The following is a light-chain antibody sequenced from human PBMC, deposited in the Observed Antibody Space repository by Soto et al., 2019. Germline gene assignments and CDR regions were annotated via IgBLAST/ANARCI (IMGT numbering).Light chain of an antibody. CDR3: SSYTSNNILYV. V-gene: IGLV2-14*01. J-gene: IGLJ1*01. CDR2: EVS. CDR1: SSDVGDYNY. Sequence: QSALTQPASVSGSPGQSITTSCTGTSSDVGDYNYVSWYQQHPGKAPKLMIYEVSNRPSGVSNRFSGSKSGNTASLTISGLXAEDEADYYCSSYTSNNILYVFGTGTKVTVL.